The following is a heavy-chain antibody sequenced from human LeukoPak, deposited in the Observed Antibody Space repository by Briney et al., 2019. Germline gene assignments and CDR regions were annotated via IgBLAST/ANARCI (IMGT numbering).Heavy chain of an antibody. Sequence: GGSLRLSCAASGFTFSSYAMSWVRQAPGKGLEWVSAISGSGGSTYYADSVKGRFTIFRDNSKNTLYLQMNSLRAEDTAVYYCAKVVSVRLGELLRYFDLWGRGTLVTVSS. CDR2: ISGSGGST. V-gene: IGHV3-23*01. D-gene: IGHD3-16*01. CDR3: AKVVSVRLGELLRYFDL. J-gene: IGHJ2*01. CDR1: GFTFSSYA.